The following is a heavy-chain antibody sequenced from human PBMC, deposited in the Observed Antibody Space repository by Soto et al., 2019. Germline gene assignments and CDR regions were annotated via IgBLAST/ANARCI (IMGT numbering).Heavy chain of an antibody. V-gene: IGHV4-59*01. Sequence: QVLLQASGPGLVKPSETLSLTCTFSGDSFSLYYWTWIRQPPGKGLEWIGDVYYRGNTNNNPSLMSRVTISVVASKKQFSLRLSSVNAADTAVYYCARNRKGYYDSSGYWRDNYAMDIWGLGTTVIVSS. D-gene: IGHD3-22*01. CDR3: ARNRKGYYDSSGYWRDNYAMDI. J-gene: IGHJ6*02. CDR1: GDSFSLYY. CDR2: VYYRGNT.